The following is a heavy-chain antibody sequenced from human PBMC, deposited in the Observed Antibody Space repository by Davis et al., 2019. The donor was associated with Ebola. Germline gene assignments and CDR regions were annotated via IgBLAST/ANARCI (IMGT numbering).Heavy chain of an antibody. CDR3: ARDLPGGDWYFDL. V-gene: IGHV3-7*01. CDR1: GFIFANYW. J-gene: IGHJ2*01. Sequence: PGGSLRLSCAASGFIFANYWMSWVRQAPGKGPEWVAIIKQDGGEKYYVDSVKGRFTISRDNSKNTLYLQMSSLRAEDTAVYYCARDLPGGDWYFDLWGRGTLVTVSS. CDR2: IKQDGGEK. D-gene: IGHD1-14*01.